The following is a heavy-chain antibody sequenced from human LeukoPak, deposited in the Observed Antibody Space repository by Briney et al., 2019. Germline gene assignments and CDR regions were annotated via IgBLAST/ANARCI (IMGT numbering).Heavy chain of an antibody. D-gene: IGHD5-24*01. CDR2: ISYDGSNK. Sequence: GGSLRLSCAASGFTFSSYAMHWVRQAPGKGLEWVAVISYDGSNKYYADSVKGRFTISRDNSKNTLYLQMNSLRAEDTAVYYCARDRDDGCTPGWYFDYWGQGTLVTVSS. CDR3: ARDRDDGCTPGWYFDY. CDR1: GFTFSSYA. J-gene: IGHJ4*02. V-gene: IGHV3-30-3*01.